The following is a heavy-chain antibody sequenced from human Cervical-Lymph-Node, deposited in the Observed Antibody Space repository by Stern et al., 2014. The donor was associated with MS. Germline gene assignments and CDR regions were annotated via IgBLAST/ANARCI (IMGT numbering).Heavy chain of an antibody. J-gene: IGHJ5*02. CDR1: GYSFTSYW. D-gene: IGHD4-17*01. CDR3: AKTLNDYGDYWGWFDP. V-gene: IGHV5-51*01. CDR2: IYPGDSDT. Sequence: EVQLVQSGAEVKKPGESLKISCKGSGYSFTSYWLGWVRQMPGKGLEWMGIIYPGDSDTRYSPSFQGQVTISADKSISTAYLQWSSLKASDTAMYYCAKTLNDYGDYWGWFDPWGQGTLVTVSS.